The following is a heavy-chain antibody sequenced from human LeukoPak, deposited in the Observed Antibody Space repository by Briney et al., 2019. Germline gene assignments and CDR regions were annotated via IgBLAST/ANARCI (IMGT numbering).Heavy chain of an antibody. Sequence: SETLSLTCTVSGGSISSSSYYWGWIRQPPGKGLEWIGSIYYSGSTYYNPSLKSRVTISVDTSKNQFSLKLSSVTAADTAVYYCARDMGCYGSGSYGEWYFDYWGQGTLVTVSS. J-gene: IGHJ4*02. CDR2: IYYSGST. CDR1: GGSISSSSYY. D-gene: IGHD3-10*01. CDR3: ARDMGCYGSGSYGEWYFDY. V-gene: IGHV4-39*02.